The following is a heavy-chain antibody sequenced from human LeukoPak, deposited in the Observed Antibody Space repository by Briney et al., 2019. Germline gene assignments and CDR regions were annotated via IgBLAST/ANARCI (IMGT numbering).Heavy chain of an antibody. V-gene: IGHV3-33*01. CDR1: GFTFSSYG. CDR3: ARWYYYGSGSPRGYFDY. D-gene: IGHD3-10*01. CDR2: IWYDGSNK. Sequence: GGSLRLSCAASGFTFSSYGMHWVRQAPGTGLEWVAVIWYDGSNKYYADSVKGRFTISRDNSKNTLYLQMNSLRAEDTAVYYCARWYYYGSGSPRGYFDYWGQGTLVTVSS. J-gene: IGHJ4*02.